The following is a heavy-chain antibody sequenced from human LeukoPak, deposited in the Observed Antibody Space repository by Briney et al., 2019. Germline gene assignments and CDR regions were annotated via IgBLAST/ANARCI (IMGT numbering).Heavy chain of an antibody. Sequence: PSETLSLTCTVSGGSISSYYWSWIRQPPGKGLEWIGYNSGSTNYNPSLKSRVTISVDTSKNQFSLKLSSVTAADTAMYYCARGTPGSSYYYYYYMDVWGKGTTVTVSS. V-gene: IGHV4-59*01. CDR2: NSGST. J-gene: IGHJ6*03. CDR1: GGSISSYY. D-gene: IGHD3-10*01. CDR3: ARGTPGSSYYYYYYMDV.